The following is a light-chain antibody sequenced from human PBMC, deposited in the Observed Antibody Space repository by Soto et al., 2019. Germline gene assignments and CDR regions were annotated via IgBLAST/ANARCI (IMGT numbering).Light chain of an antibody. V-gene: IGLV2-14*01. J-gene: IGLJ2*01. CDR3: SSYAGSNNLI. CDR1: SSDVGGYNY. Sequence: QSALTQPASVSGSPGQSITISCTGTSSDVGGYNYVSWYQQHPGKAPKLMIYEVSNRPSGVSNRFSGSKSGNTASLTISGLQAEVEADYYCSSYAGSNNLIFGGGTKVTVL. CDR2: EVS.